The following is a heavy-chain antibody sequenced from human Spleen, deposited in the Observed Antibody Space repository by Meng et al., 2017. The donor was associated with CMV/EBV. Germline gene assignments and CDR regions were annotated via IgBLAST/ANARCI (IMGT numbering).Heavy chain of an antibody. CDR1: GFTFSSYW. V-gene: IGHV3-74*01. CDR3: AKDLGVVVPAAVVDAFDI. CDR2: INSDGSST. D-gene: IGHD2-2*01. Sequence: GESLKISCAASGFTFSSYWMHWVRQAPGKGLVWVSRINSDGSSTSYADSVKGRFTISRDNSKNTLYLQMNSLRAEDTAVYYCAKDLGVVVPAAVVDAFDIRGQGTMVTVSS. J-gene: IGHJ3*02.